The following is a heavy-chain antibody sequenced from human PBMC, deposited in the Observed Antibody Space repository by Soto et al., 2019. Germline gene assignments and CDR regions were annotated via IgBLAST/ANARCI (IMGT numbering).Heavy chain of an antibody. V-gene: IGHV3-21*01. CDR3: ARDRGYCSGGSCSPAGNGMDV. D-gene: IGHD2-15*01. J-gene: IGHJ6*02. CDR1: GFTFSSYS. CDR2: ISSSSSYI. Sequence: EVQLVESGGGLVKPGGSLRLSCAASGFTFSSYSMNWVRQAPGKGLEWVSSISSSSSYIYYADSVKGRFTISRDNAKNSLYLQMNSLRAEDTAVYYCARDRGYCSGGSCSPAGNGMDVWGQGTTVTVSS.